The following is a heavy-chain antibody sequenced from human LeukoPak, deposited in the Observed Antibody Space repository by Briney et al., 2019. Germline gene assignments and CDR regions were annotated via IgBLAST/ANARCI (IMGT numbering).Heavy chain of an antibody. D-gene: IGHD3-22*01. Sequence: PGGSLRLSCAASGFTFSSYAMSWVRQAPGKGLEWVSAISGSGGSTYYADSVKGRFTISRDNSKNTLYLQMNSLRAEDTAVYYCAKDARGRKNYYDSSGYYYDYWGQGTLVTVSS. V-gene: IGHV3-23*01. CDR2: ISGSGGST. J-gene: IGHJ4*02. CDR3: AKDARGRKNYYDSSGYYYDY. CDR1: GFTFSSYA.